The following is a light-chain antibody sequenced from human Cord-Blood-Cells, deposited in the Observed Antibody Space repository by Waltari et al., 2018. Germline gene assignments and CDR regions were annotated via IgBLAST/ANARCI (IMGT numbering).Light chain of an antibody. CDR3: AAWDDSLSGLYV. V-gene: IGLV1-47*01. CDR1: SSNIGSNY. J-gene: IGLJ1*01. Sequence: QSVLTQPPSASGTPGQRVTISCSGSSSNIGSNYVYWYQQLPGTAPKLLIYRNKQRPSGVPDRFSGSRSGTAASLAISGRRSEDEADYYCAAWDDSLSGLYVFGTGTKVTVL. CDR2: RNK.